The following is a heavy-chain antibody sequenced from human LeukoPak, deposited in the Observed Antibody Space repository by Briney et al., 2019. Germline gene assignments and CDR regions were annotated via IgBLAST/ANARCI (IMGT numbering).Heavy chain of an antibody. Sequence: SGTLSLTCTVSGSISSYYWSWIRQPPGKGLEWIGYIYTSGSTNYNPSIKSRVTISVDTSKNQFSLDLSSVTAADTAVYYCARQKCTSTSCLTKNAFDIWGQGTMVTVSS. CDR3: ARQKCTSTSCLTKNAFDI. J-gene: IGHJ3*02. CDR2: IYTSGST. D-gene: IGHD2-2*01. V-gene: IGHV4-4*09. CDR1: GSISSYY.